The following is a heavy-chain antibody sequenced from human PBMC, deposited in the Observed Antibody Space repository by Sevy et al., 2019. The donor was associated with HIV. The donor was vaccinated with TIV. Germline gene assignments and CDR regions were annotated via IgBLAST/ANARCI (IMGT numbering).Heavy chain of an antibody. CDR2: ISSSTGTI. CDR3: ASSGRYYDFWSGYYTDY. V-gene: IGHV3-48*01. Sequence: GGSLRLSCAASGFTFSSYGMNWVRQAPGKGLEWISYISSSTGTIYYADSVKGRFTMSRDNVRKSLFLQMNSLRAEDTAVYYCASSGRYYDFWSGYYTDYWGQGTLVTVSS. CDR1: GFTFSSYG. D-gene: IGHD3-3*01. J-gene: IGHJ4*02.